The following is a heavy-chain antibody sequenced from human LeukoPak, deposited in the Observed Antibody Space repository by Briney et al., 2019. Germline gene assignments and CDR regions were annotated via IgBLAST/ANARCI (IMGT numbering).Heavy chain of an antibody. D-gene: IGHD3-10*01. Sequence: PSETLSLTCTVSGGSISSYYWSWIRQPAGKGLEWIGRIYTSGSTNYNPSLKSRVTISVDTSKNQFSLKLSSVTAADTAVYYCAREGSYYNSNWFDPWGQGTLVTVSS. CDR2: IYTSGST. V-gene: IGHV4-4*07. CDR1: GGSISSYY. J-gene: IGHJ5*02. CDR3: AREGSYYNSNWFDP.